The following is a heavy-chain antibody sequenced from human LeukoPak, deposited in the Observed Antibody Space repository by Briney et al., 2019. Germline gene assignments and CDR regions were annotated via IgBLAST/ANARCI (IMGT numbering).Heavy chain of an antibody. D-gene: IGHD1-7*01. CDR3: ASSPWYNWSYIP. Sequence: SETLSLTSAAYGGSFSGYYWSWIRQPPGKGLEWIGEINHSGSTNYNPSLKSRVTISVDTSKNQSSLRLSSVTAADTAVYYCASSPWYNWSYIPWSQRTLVTVSP. J-gene: IGHJ5*02. CDR2: INHSGST. CDR1: GGSFSGYY. V-gene: IGHV4-34*01.